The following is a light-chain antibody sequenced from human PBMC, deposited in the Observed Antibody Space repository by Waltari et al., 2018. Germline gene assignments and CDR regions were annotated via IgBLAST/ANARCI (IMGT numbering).Light chain of an antibody. CDR3: QQYDNLLT. J-gene: IGKJ4*01. CDR2: DAS. CDR1: QDISNY. V-gene: IGKV1-33*01. Sequence: DIQMTQSPSSLSASVGDRVTITCQASQDISNYLNWYQQKPGKAPKLLFYDASNVETGVPSRFSGSGSGTDFTFTSSSLQPEDIATYYCQQYDNLLTFGGGTKVEIK.